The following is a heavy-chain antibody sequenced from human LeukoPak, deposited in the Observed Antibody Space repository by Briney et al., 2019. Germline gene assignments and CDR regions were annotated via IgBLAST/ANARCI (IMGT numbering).Heavy chain of an antibody. V-gene: IGHV3-30-3*01. Sequence: PGKSLRLSCAASGFTFSTYTMHWVRQAPDKGLEWVAVISYDGTNKYYADSMKGRFTISRDNSQNTLYLQMNSLRVEDTAVYHCARDPPKGAVGAFDYWGQGTLVTVSS. J-gene: IGHJ4*02. CDR3: ARDPPKGAVGAFDY. CDR1: GFTFSTYT. CDR2: ISYDGTNK. D-gene: IGHD1-26*01.